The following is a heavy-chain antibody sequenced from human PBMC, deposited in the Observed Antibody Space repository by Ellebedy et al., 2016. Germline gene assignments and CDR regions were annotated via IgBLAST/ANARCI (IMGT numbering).Heavy chain of an antibody. Sequence: ASVKVSXXASGYTFTSYYMHWVRQAPGQGLEWMGIINPSGGSTSYAQKFQGRVTMTRDTSTSTVYMELSSLRSEDTAVYYCARGTYLDAFDIWGQGTMVTVSS. D-gene: IGHD2/OR15-2a*01. CDR1: GYTFTSYY. V-gene: IGHV1-46*01. J-gene: IGHJ3*02. CDR3: ARGTYLDAFDI. CDR2: INPSGGST.